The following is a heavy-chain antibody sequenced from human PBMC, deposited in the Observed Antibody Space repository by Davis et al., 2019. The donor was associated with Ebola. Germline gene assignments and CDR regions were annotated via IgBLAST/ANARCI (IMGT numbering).Heavy chain of an antibody. Sequence: GESLKISCAASGFTFSSYAMSWVRQAPGKGLEWVSAISGSGGSTYYADSVKGRFTISRDNSKNTLYLQMNSLRAEDTAVYYCAKATVDTAMIGLYYFDYWGQGTLVTVSS. CDR1: GFTFSSYA. CDR2: ISGSGGST. J-gene: IGHJ4*02. D-gene: IGHD5-18*01. V-gene: IGHV3-23*01. CDR3: AKATVDTAMIGLYYFDY.